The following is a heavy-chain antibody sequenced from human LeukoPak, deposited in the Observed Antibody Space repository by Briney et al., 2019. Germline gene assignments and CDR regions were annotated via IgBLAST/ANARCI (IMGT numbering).Heavy chain of an antibody. CDR3: ARDPSYCSSTNCYVGSPLYYYYPMDV. CDR2: IWYDGSNK. CDR1: GFTFSSYG. D-gene: IGHD2-2*01. V-gene: IGHV3-33*01. J-gene: IGHJ6*02. Sequence: GGSLRLSCAASGFTFSSYGMHWVRQAPGKGLEWVAVIWYDGSNKYYADSVKGRFSISRDNSENTLYPQMNSLRAEDTAVYYCARDPSYCSSTNCYVGSPLYYYYPMDVWGQGTTVTVSS.